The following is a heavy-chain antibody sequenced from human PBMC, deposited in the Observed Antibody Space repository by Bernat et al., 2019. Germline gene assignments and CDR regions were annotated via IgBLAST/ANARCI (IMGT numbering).Heavy chain of an antibody. D-gene: IGHD4-17*01. CDR2: IYYSGST. V-gene: IGHV4-31*01. J-gene: IGHJ4*02. Sequence: QVQLQESGPGLVKPSQTLSLTCTVSGCSISSGGYYWSWIRQHPGKGLEWIGYIYYSGSTYYNPSLKSLVTISVDTSKNQFSLKLSSVTAADTAVYYCARVYGDYLLFDYWGQGTLVTVSS. CDR1: GCSISSGGYY. CDR3: ARVYGDYLLFDY.